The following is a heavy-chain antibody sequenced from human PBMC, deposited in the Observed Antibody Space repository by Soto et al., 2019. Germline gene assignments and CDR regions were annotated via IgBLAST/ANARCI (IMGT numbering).Heavy chain of an antibody. CDR2: INSDGSST. V-gene: IGHV3-74*01. Sequence: PGGSLRLSCAASGFTFSSYWMHWVRQAPGKGLVWVSRINSDGSSTSYADSVKGRFTISRDNAKNTLYLQMNSLRAEDTAVYYCARDPEPSPKYDFWSGYAKDYYYGMDVWGQGTTVTSP. CDR3: ARDPEPSPKYDFWSGYAKDYYYGMDV. D-gene: IGHD3-3*01. CDR1: GFTFSSYW. J-gene: IGHJ6*02.